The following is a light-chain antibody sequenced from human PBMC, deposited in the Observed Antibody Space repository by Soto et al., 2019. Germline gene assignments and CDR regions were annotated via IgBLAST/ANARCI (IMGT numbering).Light chain of an antibody. J-gene: IGKJ1*01. V-gene: IGKV1-39*01. CDR2: GAS. CDR3: QQYNNWLWT. Sequence: DIQMTQSPSSLSSSVGDRVTITCRASQSISSFLNWYQQKPGKAPKLLVYGASSLQSGVPSRFSGSGSGTHFTLTISSLQSEDFEVYYCQQYNNWLWTFGQGTKVDIK. CDR1: QSISSF.